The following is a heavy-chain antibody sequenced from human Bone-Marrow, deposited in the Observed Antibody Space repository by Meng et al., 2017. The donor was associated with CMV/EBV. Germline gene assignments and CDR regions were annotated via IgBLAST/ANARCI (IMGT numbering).Heavy chain of an antibody. CDR2: ISAYNGNT. CDR3: ARDFLLQGFGRYFDWPRYYYGMDV. Sequence: ASVKVSCKASGYTFTSYGISWVRQAPGQGLEWMGWISAYNGNTNYAQKLQGRVTMTTDTSTSTAYMELRSLRSDDTAVYYCARDFLLQGFGRYFDWPRYYYGMDVWGQGTTVTVSS. J-gene: IGHJ6*02. V-gene: IGHV1-18*01. CDR1: GYTFTSYG. D-gene: IGHD3-9*01.